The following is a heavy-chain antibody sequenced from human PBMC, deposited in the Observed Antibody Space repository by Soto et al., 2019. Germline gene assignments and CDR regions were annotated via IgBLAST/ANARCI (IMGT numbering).Heavy chain of an antibody. CDR1: GYTFTSYF. Sequence: ASVKVSCKASGYTFTSYFMHWVRQAPGQGLEWMGIINPSGGSTSYAQKFQGRVTMTRDTSTSTVYMELSSLRSEDTAVYYCARQYCSGGSCYTLDYWGQGTLVTVS. V-gene: IGHV1-46*01. D-gene: IGHD2-15*01. CDR2: INPSGGST. J-gene: IGHJ4*02. CDR3: ARQYCSGGSCYTLDY.